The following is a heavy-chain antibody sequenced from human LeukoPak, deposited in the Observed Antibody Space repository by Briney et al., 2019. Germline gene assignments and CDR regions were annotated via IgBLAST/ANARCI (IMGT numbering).Heavy chain of an antibody. CDR2: IYHSGST. J-gene: IGHJ4*02. CDR3: ASGGAKAGPSNDY. V-gene: IGHV4-38-2*01. D-gene: IGHD2-21*01. Sequence: SETLSLTCAVSGYSISSGYYWGWTRQPPGKGLEWIGSIYHSGSTYYNPSLKSRVTISVDTSKNQFSLKLSSVTAADTAVYYCASGGAKAGPSNDYWGQGTLVTVSS. CDR1: GYSISSGYY.